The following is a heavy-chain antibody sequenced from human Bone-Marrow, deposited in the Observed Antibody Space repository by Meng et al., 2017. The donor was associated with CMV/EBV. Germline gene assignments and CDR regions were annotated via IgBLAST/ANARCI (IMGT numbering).Heavy chain of an antibody. CDR2: IYYSGST. J-gene: IGHJ4*02. D-gene: IGHD3-16*01. Sequence: GSLRLSCTVSGGSISSSSYYWGWIRQPPGKGLEWIGYIYYSGSTNYNPSLKSRVTISVDTSKNQFSLKLSSVTAADTAVYYCARDGLGGAPDYWGQGTRVTVSS. CDR1: GGSISSSSYY. V-gene: IGHV4-61*01. CDR3: ARDGLGGAPDY.